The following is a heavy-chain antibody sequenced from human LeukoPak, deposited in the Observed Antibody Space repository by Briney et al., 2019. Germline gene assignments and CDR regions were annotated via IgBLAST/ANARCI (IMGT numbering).Heavy chain of an antibody. J-gene: IGHJ4*02. CDR1: GFTLTNYA. CDR3: ARQNTPHGNFDY. CDR2: LGTAGGT. V-gene: IGHV3-13*01. D-gene: IGHD5-24*01. Sequence: GGSLGLSCAASGFTLTNYAMHWVRQRAGEGLEWVSALGTAGGTFYPGSVKGRFTISRDNAKKSLFLQMNSLRAEDTAIYYCARQNTPHGNFDYWGQGTLVTVSS.